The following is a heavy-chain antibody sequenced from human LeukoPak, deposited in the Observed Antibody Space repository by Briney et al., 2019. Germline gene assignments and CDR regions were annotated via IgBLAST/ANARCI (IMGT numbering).Heavy chain of an antibody. CDR2: IRSKAYGGTT. CDR1: GFTFGDYA. Sequence: PGRSLRLSCTASGFTFGDYAMSWFRQAPGKGLEWGGFIRSKAYGGTTEYAASVKGRFTISRDDSKSIACLQMNSLKTEDTAVYYCTRANYGDYGLNWFDPWGQGTLVTVSS. V-gene: IGHV3-49*03. CDR3: TRANYGDYGLNWFDP. J-gene: IGHJ5*02. D-gene: IGHD4-17*01.